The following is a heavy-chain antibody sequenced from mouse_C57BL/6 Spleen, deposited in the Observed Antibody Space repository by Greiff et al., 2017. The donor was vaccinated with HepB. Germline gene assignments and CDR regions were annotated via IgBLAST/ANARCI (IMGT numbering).Heavy chain of an antibody. Sequence: VQLKESGAELVKPGASVKLSCTASGFNIKDYYMHWVKQRTEQGLEWIGRIDPEDGETKYAPKFQGKATITADTSSNTAYLQHSSLTSEDTAVYYCARRPLLYYGSSHWYFDVWGTGTTVTVSS. CDR2: IDPEDGET. CDR1: GFNIKDYY. D-gene: IGHD1-1*01. V-gene: IGHV14-2*01. CDR3: ARRPLLYYGSSHWYFDV. J-gene: IGHJ1*03.